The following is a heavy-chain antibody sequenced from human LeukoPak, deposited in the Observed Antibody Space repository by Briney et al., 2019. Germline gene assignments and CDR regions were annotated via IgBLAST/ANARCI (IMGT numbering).Heavy chain of an antibody. D-gene: IGHD3-10*01. CDR3: ARFYPREPYYYGSGSYFSTYGMDV. CDR1: GGSFSGYY. Sequence: SETLSLTCAVYGGSFSGYYWSWICQPPGKGLEWIGEINHSGSTNYNPSLKSRVTISVDTSKNQFSLKLSSVTAADTAVYYCARFYPREPYYYGSGSYFSTYGMDVWGQGTTVTVSS. J-gene: IGHJ6*02. V-gene: IGHV4-34*01. CDR2: INHSGST.